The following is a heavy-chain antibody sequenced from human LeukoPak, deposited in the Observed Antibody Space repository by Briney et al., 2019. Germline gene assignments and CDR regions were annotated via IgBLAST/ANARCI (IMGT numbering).Heavy chain of an antibody. D-gene: IGHD4-17*01. Sequence: SESLSLTCAVSGGSISSGGYSWSWIRQPPGKGLEWIGYIYHSGSTYYNPSLKSRVTISVDRSKNQFSLKLSSVTAADTAVYYCAREGDYGFDYWGQGTLVTVSS. CDR2: IYHSGST. V-gene: IGHV4-30-2*01. CDR1: GGSISSGGYS. J-gene: IGHJ4*02. CDR3: AREGDYGFDY.